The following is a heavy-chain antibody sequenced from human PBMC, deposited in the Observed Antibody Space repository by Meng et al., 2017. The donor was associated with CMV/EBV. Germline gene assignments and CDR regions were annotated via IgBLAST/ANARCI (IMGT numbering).Heavy chain of an antibody. J-gene: IGHJ6*02. CDR2: INPNSGGT. CDR3: ARDERVKIFGVVNARGGYGMDV. V-gene: IGHV1-2*02. Sequence: ASVKVSCKASGYTFTGYYMHWVRQAPGQGLEWMGWINPNSGGTNYAQKFQGRVTMTRDTSISTAYMELRRLRSDDTAVYYCARDERVKIFGVVNARGGYGMDVWGQGTTVTVSS. D-gene: IGHD3-3*01. CDR1: GYTFTGYY.